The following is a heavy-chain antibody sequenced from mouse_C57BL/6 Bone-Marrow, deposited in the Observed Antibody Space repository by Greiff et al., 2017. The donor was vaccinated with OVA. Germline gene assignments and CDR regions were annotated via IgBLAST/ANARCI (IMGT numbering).Heavy chain of an antibody. CDR1: GFNIKDDY. CDR3: TTKNYFDY. V-gene: IGHV14-4*01. CDR2: IAPENGDT. J-gene: IGHJ2*01. Sequence: EVKVEESGAELVRPGASVKLSCTASGFNIKDDYMHWVKQRPEQGLEWIGWIAPENGDTEYASKFLGKATITADTSSNTAYLQRSSLTSEDTAVYYCTTKNYFDYWGQGTTLTVSS.